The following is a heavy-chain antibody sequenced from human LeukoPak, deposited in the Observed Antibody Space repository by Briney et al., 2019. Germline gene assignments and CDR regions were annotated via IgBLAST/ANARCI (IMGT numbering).Heavy chain of an antibody. Sequence: TSETLSLTCTVSGGSISSSSYYWGWIRQPPGKGLEWIGSIYYSGSTYYNPSLKSRVTISVDTSKNQFSLKLSSVTAADTAVYYCARRKAVAGTFYYYGMDVWGQGTTVTVSS. V-gene: IGHV4-39*07. CDR2: IYYSGST. CDR3: ARRKAVAGTFYYYGMDV. D-gene: IGHD6-19*01. J-gene: IGHJ6*02. CDR1: GGSISSSSYY.